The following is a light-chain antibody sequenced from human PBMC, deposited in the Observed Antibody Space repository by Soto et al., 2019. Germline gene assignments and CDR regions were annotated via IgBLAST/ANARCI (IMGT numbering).Light chain of an antibody. Sequence: AIQLTQHPSSLSASVGDTVTITCRASQGIATDLGWYQQKPGKAPDLLIFGASGLRGGLPSRFSGSGSVSHFTLTITSLQPEDFATYYCLQDYDYPRTFGQGTKVDIK. CDR2: GAS. CDR1: QGIATD. CDR3: LQDYDYPRT. V-gene: IGKV1-6*01. J-gene: IGKJ1*01.